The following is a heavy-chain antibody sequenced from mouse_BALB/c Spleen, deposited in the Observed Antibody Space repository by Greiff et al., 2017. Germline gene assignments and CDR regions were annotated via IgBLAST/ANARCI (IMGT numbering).Heavy chain of an antibody. J-gene: IGHJ1*01. Sequence: EVKLMESGGGLVQPGGSLKLSCAASGFTFSSYTMSWVRQTPEKRLEWVAYISNGGGSTYYPDTVKGRFTISRDNAKNTLYLQMSSLKSEDTAMYYCARQSGSSPYWYIDVWGEGTTVTVSS. CDR2: ISNGGGST. CDR1: GFTFSSYT. V-gene: IGHV5-12-2*01. CDR3: ARQSGSSPYWYIDV. D-gene: IGHD1-2*01.